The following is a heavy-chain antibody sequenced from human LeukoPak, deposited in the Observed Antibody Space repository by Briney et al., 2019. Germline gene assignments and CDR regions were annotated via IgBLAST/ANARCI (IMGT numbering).Heavy chain of an antibody. Sequence: PSQTLSLTCTVSGGSISSGDYYWRWIRQHPGKGLGWIGYIYYGGNTYYNPSLESRVTISLDTSKNKFSLKLSSVTAADTAVYYCASGGALVATLAYWGQGILVTVSS. V-gene: IGHV4-31*03. D-gene: IGHD5-12*01. CDR1: GGSISSGDYY. CDR2: IYYGGNT. J-gene: IGHJ4*02. CDR3: ASGGALVATLAY.